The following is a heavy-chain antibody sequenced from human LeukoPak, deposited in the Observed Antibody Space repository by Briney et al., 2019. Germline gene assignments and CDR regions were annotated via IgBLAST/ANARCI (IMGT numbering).Heavy chain of an antibody. V-gene: IGHV4-28*05. CDR3: ARTDSYGYYFDY. CDR2: IYYTGSI. CDR1: AYSISSPNW. D-gene: IGHD5-18*01. Sequence: SETLSLTCAVSAYSISSPNWWGWIRQPPGKGLDYIGYIYYTGSIYYNPSLKSRVTMSVDTSKNHFSLKLSSVTAVDTAVYYCARTDSYGYYFDYWGQGTLVTVSS. J-gene: IGHJ4*02.